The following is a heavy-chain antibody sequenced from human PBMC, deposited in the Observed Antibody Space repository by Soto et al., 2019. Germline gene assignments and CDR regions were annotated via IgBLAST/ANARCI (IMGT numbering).Heavy chain of an antibody. V-gene: IGHV3-66*01. Sequence: EVQLVESGGGLVQPGGSLRLSCAASGISVSNSYMTWVRQAPGKGLEWVSVISSDDRKYYADSVRGRFTISRDYSKNTLYLEMNSLRAGDTAVYHCARDTLGGAYDFCHGGQGTLVTVSS. D-gene: IGHD3-3*01. CDR2: ISSDDRK. J-gene: IGHJ4*02. CDR1: GISVSNSY. CDR3: ARDTLGGAYDFCH.